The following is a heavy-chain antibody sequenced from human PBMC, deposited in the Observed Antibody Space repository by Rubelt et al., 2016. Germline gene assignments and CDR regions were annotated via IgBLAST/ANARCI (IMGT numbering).Heavy chain of an antibody. CDR3: ATEKTIMTRRADS. V-gene: IGHV1-69*04. Sequence: QVQLVQSGAEVKKPGSSVKVSCKDPGGTFYSYAINWVRQTPGQGLEWMGRIVPTLRLADYAQTFQGRLKITAESHTGTADFELGSLTADDTAMYYCATEKTIMTRRADSWGQGTLVTVSS. CDR1: GGTFYSYA. CDR2: IVPTLRLA. D-gene: IGHD6-6*01. J-gene: IGHJ4*02.